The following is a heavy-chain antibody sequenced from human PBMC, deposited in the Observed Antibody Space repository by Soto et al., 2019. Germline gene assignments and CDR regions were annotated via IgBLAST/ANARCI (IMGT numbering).Heavy chain of an antibody. D-gene: IGHD3-10*01. J-gene: IGHJ6*02. Sequence: QVQLQESGPGLVKPSETLSLICTVSGGSISNYYWSWIRQPPGKGLEWIGYIYYTAATTSYNPSLKSRVTISVDTSKNQFSLQLGSVTVGDTAVYYCARHQGVRVAVVRYHCCGMDVGGQGTTVTVSS. CDR3: ARHQGVRVAVVRYHCCGMDV. CDR1: GGSISNYY. V-gene: IGHV4-59*08. CDR2: IYYTAATT.